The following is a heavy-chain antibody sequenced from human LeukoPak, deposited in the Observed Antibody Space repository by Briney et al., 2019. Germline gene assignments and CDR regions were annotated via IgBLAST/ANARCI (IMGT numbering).Heavy chain of an antibody. D-gene: IGHD6-13*01. J-gene: IGHJ4*02. V-gene: IGHV3-21*01. CDR2: ISSSSSYI. CDR1: GFTFSSYS. CDR3: ARDRGPIAAAGTNY. Sequence: PGGSLRLSCAASGFTFSSYSMNWVRQAPGKGLEWVSSISSSSSYIYYADSVKGRFAISRDNAKNSLYLQMNSLRAEDTAVYYCARDRGPIAAAGTNYWGQGTLVTVSS.